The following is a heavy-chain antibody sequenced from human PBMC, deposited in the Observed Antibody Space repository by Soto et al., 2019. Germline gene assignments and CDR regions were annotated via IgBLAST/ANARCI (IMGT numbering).Heavy chain of an antibody. J-gene: IGHJ4*02. CDR3: ARGSSVALEY. V-gene: IGHV1-46*01. Sequence: WASVKVSCKASGYTFTSYYLHWVRHAPGQGLEWMGFIDPSGGSTTYLQKFQGRVTMTRDTSTGTLYMDLSSLTSEDTAVYYCARGSSVALEYWGQGTLVTV. D-gene: IGHD2-21*01. CDR1: GYTFTSYY. CDR2: IDPSGGST.